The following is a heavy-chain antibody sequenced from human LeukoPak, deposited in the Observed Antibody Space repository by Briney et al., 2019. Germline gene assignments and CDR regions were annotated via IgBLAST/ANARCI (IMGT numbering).Heavy chain of an antibody. V-gene: IGHV4-39*02. CDR1: GGSISSSTYY. CDR2: IYYSGST. CDR3: ARDGGYVGDYYDSSGIL. J-gene: IGHJ4*02. D-gene: IGHD3-22*01. Sequence: SETLSLTCTVSGGSISSSTYYWGWIRQPPGKGLEWIGNIYYSGSTYYNPSLKSRVTISVDTSKNQFSLKLSSVTAADTAVYYCARDGGYVGDYYDSSGILWGQGTLVTVSS.